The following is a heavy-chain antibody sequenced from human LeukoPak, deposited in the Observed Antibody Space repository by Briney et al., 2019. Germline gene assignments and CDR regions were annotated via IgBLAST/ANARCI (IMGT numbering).Heavy chain of an antibody. Sequence: SETLSLTCTVSGGFISSYYWSWIRQPPGKGLEWIGYIYYSGSTNYNPSLKSRVTISVDTSKNQFSPKLSSVTAADTAVYYCARGSADYWGQGTLVTVSS. J-gene: IGHJ4*02. V-gene: IGHV4-59*12. CDR1: GGFISSYY. CDR3: ARGSADY. CDR2: IYYSGST.